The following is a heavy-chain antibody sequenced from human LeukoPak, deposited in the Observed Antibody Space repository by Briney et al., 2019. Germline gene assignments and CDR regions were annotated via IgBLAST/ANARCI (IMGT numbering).Heavy chain of an antibody. Sequence: PGGSLRLSCAASGFTFSSYAMHWVRQAPGKGLEWVAVISYDGSNKYYADSVKGRFTISRDNSKNTLYLQMNSLRAEDTAVYYCANTVSNYGGAFDIWGQGTMVTVSS. J-gene: IGHJ3*02. D-gene: IGHD4-23*01. CDR3: ANTVSNYGGAFDI. V-gene: IGHV3-30*04. CDR2: ISYDGSNK. CDR1: GFTFSSYA.